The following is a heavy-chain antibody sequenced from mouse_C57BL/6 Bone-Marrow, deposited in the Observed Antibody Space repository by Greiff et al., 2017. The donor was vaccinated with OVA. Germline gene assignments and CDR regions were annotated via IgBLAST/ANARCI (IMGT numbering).Heavy chain of an antibody. J-gene: IGHJ4*01. CDR1: GYTFTDYE. CDR2: IDPETGGT. Sequence: VKLQESGAELVRPGASVTLSCKASGYTFTDYEMHWVKQTPVHGLEWIGAIDPETGGTAYNQKFKGKAILTADKSSSTAYMELRSLTSEDSAVYYCTEQLDTMDYWGQGTSVTVSS. V-gene: IGHV1-15*01. CDR3: TEQLDTMDY.